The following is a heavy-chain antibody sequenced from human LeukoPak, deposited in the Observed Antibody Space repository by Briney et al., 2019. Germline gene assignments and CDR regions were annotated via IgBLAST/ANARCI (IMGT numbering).Heavy chain of an antibody. J-gene: IGHJ4*02. Sequence: SETLSLTCSVSGGSITNKTYYWGWLRQTPGKGLEWIGSVYYSGVSYSNPSLKSRVTISVDTSSNLFSMKMRSVTAADTAVYFCARQLSKIIETYFDDWGQGTLVTVSS. CDR2: VYYSGVS. D-gene: IGHD2/OR15-2a*01. CDR3: ARQLSKIIETYFDD. CDR1: GGSITNKTYY. V-gene: IGHV4-39*01.